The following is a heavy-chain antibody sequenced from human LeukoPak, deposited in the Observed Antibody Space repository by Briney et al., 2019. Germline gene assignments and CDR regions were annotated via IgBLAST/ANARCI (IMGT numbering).Heavy chain of an antibody. J-gene: IGHJ5*02. CDR1: GYTFTGYY. CDR3: ARGQYYDFWSGYFDWFDP. Sequence: EASVKVSCKASGYTFTGYYMHWVRQAPGQGLEWMGWINPNSGGTNYAQKFQGRVTMTRDTSISTAYMELSRLRSDDTAVYNCARGQYYDFWSGYFDWFDPWGQGTLVTVSS. D-gene: IGHD3-3*01. CDR2: INPNSGGT. V-gene: IGHV1-2*02.